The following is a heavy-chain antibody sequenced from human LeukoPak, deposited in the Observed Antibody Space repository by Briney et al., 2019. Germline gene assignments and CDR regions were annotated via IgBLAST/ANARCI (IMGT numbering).Heavy chain of an antibody. CDR2: IYHSGST. V-gene: IGHV4-59*01. CDR1: GGSISSYY. J-gene: IGHJ6*03. Sequence: KPSETLSLTCTVSGGSISSYYWSWIRQPPGKGLEWIGYIYHSGSTNYNPSLKSRVTISVDTSKNQFSLKLSSVTAADTAVYYCARDAQLGYYYMDVWGKGTTVTISS. D-gene: IGHD2-2*01. CDR3: ARDAQLGYYYMDV.